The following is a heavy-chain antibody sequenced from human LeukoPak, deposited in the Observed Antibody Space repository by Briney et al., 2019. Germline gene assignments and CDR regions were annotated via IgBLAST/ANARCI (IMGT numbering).Heavy chain of an antibody. D-gene: IGHD1-14*01. Sequence: PGGSLRLSCAASGFTFSGSGMLWVRQASGKGLEWVGRIRTKGNSYATTYAASVKGRFTISRDDSKNMAYLQMNSLKTEDTALYYCARATDYYYYYMDVWGKGTTVTVSS. CDR2: IRTKGNSYAT. CDR1: GFTFSGSG. J-gene: IGHJ6*03. V-gene: IGHV3-73*01. CDR3: ARATDYYYYYMDV.